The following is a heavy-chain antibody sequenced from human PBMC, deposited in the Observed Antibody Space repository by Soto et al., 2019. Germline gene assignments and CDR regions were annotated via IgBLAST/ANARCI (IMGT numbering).Heavy chain of an antibody. J-gene: IGHJ4*02. CDR1: GFTFSSYG. D-gene: IGHD3-10*01. CDR3: ARDLLRTTRITMVRGPGVGNFDY. V-gene: IGHV3-33*01. Sequence: GGSLRLSCAASGFTFSSYGMHWVRQAPGKGLERVAVIWYDGSNKYYADSVKGRFTISRDNSKNTLYLQMNSLRAEDTAVYYCARDLLRTTRITMVRGPGVGNFDYWGQGTLVTVSS. CDR2: IWYDGSNK.